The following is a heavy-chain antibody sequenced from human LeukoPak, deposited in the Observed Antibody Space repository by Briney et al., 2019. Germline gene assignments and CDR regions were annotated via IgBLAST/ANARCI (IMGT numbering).Heavy chain of an antibody. CDR1: GYTFTSYY. D-gene: IGHD3-10*01. J-gene: IGHJ4*02. CDR3: ARALYYYGSGSRGDFDY. V-gene: IGHV1-46*01. Sequence: GASVKVSCKASGYTFTSYYMHWVRQAPGQGLEWMGIINPSGGSTSYAQKFQGRVTITADESTSTAYMELSSLRSEDTAVYYCARALYYYGSGSRGDFDYWGQGTLVTVSS. CDR2: INPSGGST.